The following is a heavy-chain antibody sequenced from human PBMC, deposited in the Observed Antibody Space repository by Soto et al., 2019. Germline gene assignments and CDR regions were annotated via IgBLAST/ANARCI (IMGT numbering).Heavy chain of an antibody. CDR2: INAGNGNT. CDR3: ARSIVVVTALDY. J-gene: IGHJ4*02. Sequence: QVQLVQSGAEEKKPGASVKVSCKASGYTFTSYAMHWVRQAPGQRHEWMGWINAGNGNTKYSQNFQGRVTITRETSASRAYMEMRSLRSEDTAVYYCARSIVVVTALDYWGRGTLVTVSS. CDR1: GYTFTSYA. D-gene: IGHD2-21*02. V-gene: IGHV1-3*05.